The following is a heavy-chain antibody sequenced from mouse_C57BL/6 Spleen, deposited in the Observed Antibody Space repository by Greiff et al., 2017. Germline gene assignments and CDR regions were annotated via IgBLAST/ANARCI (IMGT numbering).Heavy chain of an antibody. CDR2: IDPANGNT. CDR3: ARSDYYGSSPFAY. V-gene: IGHV14-3*01. Sequence: VQLQQSVAELVRPGASVKLSCTASGFNIKNTYMHWVKQRPEQGLEWIGRIDPANGNTKYAPKFQGKATITADTSSNTAYLQLSSLTSEDTPIYYCARSDYYGSSPFAYWGQGTLVTVSA. J-gene: IGHJ3*01. CDR1: GFNIKNTY. D-gene: IGHD1-1*01.